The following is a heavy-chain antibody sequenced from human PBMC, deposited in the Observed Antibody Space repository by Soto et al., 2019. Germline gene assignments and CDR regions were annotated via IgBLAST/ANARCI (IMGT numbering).Heavy chain of an antibody. CDR2: IYHSGST. CDR1: GGSISSSNW. CDR3: GYSRWLRFFDY. Sequence: QVQLQESGPGLVKPSGTLSLTCAVSGGSISSSNWWSWVRQPPGKGLEWLGEIYHSGSTNYNPSHKPRVTISIDKTKNPHSEKPSSVPAADTAGYDCGYSRWLRFFDYWVQGTLVAVSS. J-gene: IGHJ4*02. D-gene: IGHD3-9*01. V-gene: IGHV4-4*02.